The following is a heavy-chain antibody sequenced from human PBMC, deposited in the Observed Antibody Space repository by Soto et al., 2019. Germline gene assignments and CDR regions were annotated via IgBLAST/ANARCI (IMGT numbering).Heavy chain of an antibody. CDR3: AKEGGSGSYYKIYPYGMDV. V-gene: IGHV3-23*01. J-gene: IGHJ6*02. CDR2: ISGSGGST. D-gene: IGHD3-10*01. CDR1: GFTFSSYA. Sequence: PGGSPRLSCAASGFTFSSYAMSWVRQAPGKGLEWVSAISGSGGSTYYADSVKGRFTISRDNSKNTLYLQMNSLRAEDTAVYYCAKEGGSGSYYKIYPYGMDVWGQGTTVTVSS.